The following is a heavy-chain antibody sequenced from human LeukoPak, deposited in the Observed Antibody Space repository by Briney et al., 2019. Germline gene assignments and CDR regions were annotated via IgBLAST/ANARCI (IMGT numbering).Heavy chain of an antibody. CDR1: GFTFDDYA. J-gene: IGHJ3*02. V-gene: IGHV3-43D*03. CDR3: AKGARLQPDDAFDI. D-gene: IGHD5-24*01. CDR2: ISWDGGST. Sequence: HPGGSLRLSCAASGFTFDDYAMHWVRQAPGKGLEWVSLISWDGGSTYYADSVKGRFTISRDNAKNSLYLQMNSLRAEDMALYYCAKGARLQPDDAFDIWGQGTMVTVSS.